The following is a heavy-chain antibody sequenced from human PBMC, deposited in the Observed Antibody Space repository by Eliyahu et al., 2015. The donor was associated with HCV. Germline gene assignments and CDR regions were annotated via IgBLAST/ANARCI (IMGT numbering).Heavy chain of an antibody. CDR1: GXPXSAFW. Sequence: EVQLVESGGGLVQPXXSLRLSCAAXGXPXSAFWMTWVRQAPGKGLDCVSRINSDGSTTDYADSVRGRFTISRDNAKSTLYLQMNGLRVDDTAVYYCVRDLGHCGGGICDLWGQGTLVTVSS. CDR3: VRDLGHCGGGICDL. V-gene: IGHV3-74*01. J-gene: IGHJ5*02. D-gene: IGHD2-15*01. CDR2: INSDGSTT.